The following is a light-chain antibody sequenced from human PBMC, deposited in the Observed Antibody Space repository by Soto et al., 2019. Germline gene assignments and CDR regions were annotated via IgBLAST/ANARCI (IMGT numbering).Light chain of an antibody. CDR1: QGISSA. Sequence: AIQLTQSPSSLSASVGDRVTIACRASQGISSALAWYQQKPGKAPKLLIYDASSLESGVPSRFSGSGSGTDFTLTISSLQPEDFVTYYCQQFNNFGQGTRLEI. CDR3: QQFNN. J-gene: IGKJ5*01. CDR2: DAS. V-gene: IGKV1D-13*01.